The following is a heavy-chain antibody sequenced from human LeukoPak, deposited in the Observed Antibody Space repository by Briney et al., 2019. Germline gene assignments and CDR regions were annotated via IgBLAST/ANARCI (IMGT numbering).Heavy chain of an antibody. Sequence: ASVKVSCKASGYTFTTYGISWVRQAPGQGLEWMGWISPYSANTNYAQKLQGRVTMTTNTLTSTAYMELRSLRPDDTVVYYCARGDGSGWPNFDSWGQGTLVTVSS. V-gene: IGHV1-18*01. CDR2: ISPYSANT. J-gene: IGHJ4*02. CDR1: GYTFTTYG. D-gene: IGHD6-19*01. CDR3: ARGDGSGWPNFDS.